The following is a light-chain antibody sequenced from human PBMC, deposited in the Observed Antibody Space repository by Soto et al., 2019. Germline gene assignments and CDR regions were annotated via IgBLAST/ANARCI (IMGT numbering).Light chain of an antibody. CDR2: AAD. V-gene: IGKV1-39*01. J-gene: IGKJ2*01. CDR3: QQNYDVPYT. Sequence: QLTQAPSLLSASVGDRVTITCRASPSIGSYLNWYQHKPGAAPKLLIFAADTLKSGVPSRFSGSGFNKEFTLTVTSLQPEDFATYYCQQNYDVPYTFGLGTRVEIK. CDR1: PSIGSY.